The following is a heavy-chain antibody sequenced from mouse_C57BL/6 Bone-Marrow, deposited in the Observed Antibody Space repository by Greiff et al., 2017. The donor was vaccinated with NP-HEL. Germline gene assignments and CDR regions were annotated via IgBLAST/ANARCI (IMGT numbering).Heavy chain of an antibody. CDR3: ARANWNRAWYFDV. D-gene: IGHD4-1*01. J-gene: IGHJ1*03. Sequence: QVQLKQSGAELVKPGASVKISCKASGYAFSSYWMNWVKQRPGKGLEWIGQIYPGDGDTNYNGKFKGKATLTADKSSSTAYMQLSSLTSEDSAVYYCARANWNRAWYFDVWGTGTTVTVSS. CDR2: IYPGDGDT. CDR1: GYAFSSYW. V-gene: IGHV1-80*01.